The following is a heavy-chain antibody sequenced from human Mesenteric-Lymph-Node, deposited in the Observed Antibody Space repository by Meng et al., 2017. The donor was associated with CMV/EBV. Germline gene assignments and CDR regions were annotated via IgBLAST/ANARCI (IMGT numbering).Heavy chain of an antibody. D-gene: IGHD6-6*01. CDR3: ARGKVIAARPWYYYYGMDV. J-gene: IGHJ6*02. V-gene: IGHV4-34*01. CDR1: GGSFSGYY. CDR2: INHSGST. Sequence: SETLSLTCAVYGGSFSGYYWSWIRQPPGKGLEWIGEINHSGSTNYNPSLKSRVTISVDTSKYQFSLKLSSVTAADTAVYHCARGKVIAARPWYYYYGMDVWGQGTTVTVSS.